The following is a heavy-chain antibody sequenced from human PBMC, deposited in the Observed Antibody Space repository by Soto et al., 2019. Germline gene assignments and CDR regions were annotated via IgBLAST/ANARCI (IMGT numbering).Heavy chain of an antibody. CDR1: GYTFTSYG. Sequence: QVQLVQSGAEVKKPGASVKVSCKASGYTFTSYGISWVRQAPGQGLEWMGWISAYNGNTNYAQKLQGRVTMTTDTSSSTAYMELRSLRSDDTAVYYCARAYCSGGSCYSGMDVWGQGTTVTVSS. J-gene: IGHJ6*02. V-gene: IGHV1-18*01. CDR3: ARAYCSGGSCYSGMDV. CDR2: ISAYNGNT. D-gene: IGHD2-15*01.